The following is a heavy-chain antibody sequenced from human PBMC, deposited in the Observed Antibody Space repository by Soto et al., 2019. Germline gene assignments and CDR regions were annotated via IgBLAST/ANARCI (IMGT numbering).Heavy chain of an antibody. Sequence: EVQLLESGGGLVQPGESLRISCTASGFTFSSYAMAWVRQGPGKGLEWVSVISDSGDATYYADSVVGRFTISRDNSKNTLYLQMNILRADDTALYSCAKDDDYSGSGSLAYWGLGTLVTVSS. J-gene: IGHJ4*02. CDR1: GFTFSSYA. D-gene: IGHD3-10*01. CDR2: ISDSGDAT. CDR3: AKDDDYSGSGSLAY. V-gene: IGHV3-23*01.